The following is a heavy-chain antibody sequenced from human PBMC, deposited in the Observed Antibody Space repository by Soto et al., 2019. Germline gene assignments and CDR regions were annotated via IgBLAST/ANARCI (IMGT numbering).Heavy chain of an antibody. Sequence: GGSLRLSCAASGFTFSSYAMSWVRQAPGKGLEWVSAISGSGGSTYYADSVKGRFTVSRDNAKDTIYLQMNSLRVDDTAEYCCAKGNWAAHWGQGALVTVS. CDR1: GFTFSSYA. CDR3: AKGNWAAH. V-gene: IGHV3-23*01. CDR2: ISGSGGST. J-gene: IGHJ5*02.